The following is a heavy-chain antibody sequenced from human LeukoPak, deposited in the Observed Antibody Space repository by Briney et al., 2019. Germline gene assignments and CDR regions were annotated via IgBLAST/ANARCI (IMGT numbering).Heavy chain of an antibody. V-gene: IGHV3-23*01. CDR1: GYTFSSYA. J-gene: IGHJ4*02. Sequence: GGSLRLSCAASGYTFSSYAMSWVRQAPGKGLEWVSAISGSGGSTYYADSVKGRFTISRDNSKNTLYLQMNSLRAEDTAVYYCAKAQQQLGNFDYWGQGTLVTVSS. D-gene: IGHD6-13*01. CDR3: AKAQQQLGNFDY. CDR2: ISGSGGST.